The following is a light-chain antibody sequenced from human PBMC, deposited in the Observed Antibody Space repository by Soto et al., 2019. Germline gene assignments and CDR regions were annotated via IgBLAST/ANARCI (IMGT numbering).Light chain of an antibody. CDR2: GAS. CDR1: QSVSSSY. Sequence: EIVLTQSPGTLSLSPGERATLSCRASQSVSSSYLAWYQQKPGQAPRLLIYGASFRATGIPDRFSGSGSGTDFTLTISRLEPEDFAVYYCQQYGSSPGTFGQGTKVDI. CDR3: QQYGSSPGT. V-gene: IGKV3-20*01. J-gene: IGKJ1*01.